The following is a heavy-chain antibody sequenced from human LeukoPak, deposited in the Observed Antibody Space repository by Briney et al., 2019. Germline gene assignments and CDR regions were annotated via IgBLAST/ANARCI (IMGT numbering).Heavy chain of an antibody. V-gene: IGHV3-23*01. CDR3: ARRSGIAVAGAFDY. Sequence: GGSLRLSCAASGFTFSSYTMNWVRQAPGKGLEWVSGISGSGDSTYYADSVKGRFTISRDNSKNTLYLQMNSLRAEDTAVYYCARRSGIAVAGAFDYWGQGTLVTVSS. CDR1: GFTFSSYT. J-gene: IGHJ4*02. D-gene: IGHD6-19*01. CDR2: ISGSGDST.